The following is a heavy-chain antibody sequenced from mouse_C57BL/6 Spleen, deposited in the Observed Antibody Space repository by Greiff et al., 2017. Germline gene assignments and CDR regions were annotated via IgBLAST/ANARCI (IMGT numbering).Heavy chain of an antibody. Sequence: QVQLKESGAELVRPGTSVKVSCKASGYAFTNHLIEWVKQRPGQGLEWIGVINPGSGGTNYNEKFKGKATLTADKSSSTAYMQLSSLTSEDSAVYFCAREGTGYAMDYWGQGTSVTVSS. CDR2: INPGSGGT. J-gene: IGHJ4*01. D-gene: IGHD3-3*01. V-gene: IGHV1-54*01. CDR3: AREGTGYAMDY. CDR1: GYAFTNHL.